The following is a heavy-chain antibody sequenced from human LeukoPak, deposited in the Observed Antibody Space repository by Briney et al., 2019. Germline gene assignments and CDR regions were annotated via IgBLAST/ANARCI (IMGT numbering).Heavy chain of an antibody. CDR2: ISHSGSY. CDR3: ARSRFNDLPRGYSGGFYYMVV. V-gene: IGHV4-59*01. Sequence: SETLSLTCTVTGGSLTSYDWSWIRQSPGRGLEWIGYISHSGSYNSNPSLKRRVTISLETPKNRFSLELSSVTDADTAVYYCARSRFNDLPRGYSGGFYYMVVWGKGTAVIVSS. D-gene: IGHD3-10*01. CDR1: GGSLTSYD. J-gene: IGHJ6*03.